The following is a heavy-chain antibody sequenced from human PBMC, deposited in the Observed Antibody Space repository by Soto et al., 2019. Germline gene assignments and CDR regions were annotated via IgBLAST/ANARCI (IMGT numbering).Heavy chain of an antibody. CDR3: AREYCSGYYSELLPDY. CDR1: GCTFSSYA. CDR2: ITSSGNSP. D-gene: IGHD3-22*01. V-gene: IGHV3-64*01. J-gene: IGHJ4*02. Sequence: GGSLRLSCAASGCTFSSYAMHWVRQAPGKGLEYVSAITSSGNSPYYANSVKGRFTISRDNSKNTLYLQMGSLRAEDMAVYYCAREYCSGYYSELLPDYWGQGTLVTVSS.